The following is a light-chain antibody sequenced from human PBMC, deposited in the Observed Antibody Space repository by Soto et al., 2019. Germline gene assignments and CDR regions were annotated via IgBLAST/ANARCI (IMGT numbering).Light chain of an antibody. CDR1: QTISSW. J-gene: IGKJ1*01. Sequence: DIQMTQAPSTLSGSVGDRVTITCRASQTISSWLAWYQQKPGKAPKLLIYQASILESGVPSRFSGSASGTEFTLTISRLQPDDFATYYCQQYDIYPWTFGLGTKVDIK. V-gene: IGKV1-5*03. CDR2: QAS. CDR3: QQYDIYPWT.